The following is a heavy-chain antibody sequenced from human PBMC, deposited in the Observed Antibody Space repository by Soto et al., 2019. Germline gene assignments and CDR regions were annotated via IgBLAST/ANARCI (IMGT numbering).Heavy chain of an antibody. CDR1: GFTLSSYV. D-gene: IGHD3-3*01. J-gene: IGHJ4*02. Sequence: GGSLRLSCAASGFTLSSYVMSWVRQAPGKGLEWGSSISGNPGSTYCADSVKGRFTISRENSKKTLSLQMKSLRAEDTAVYYCALKFYDSSSGYEFAYWGQGALVTGAS. V-gene: IGHV3-23*01. CDR3: ALKFYDSSSGYEFAY. CDR2: ISGNPGST.